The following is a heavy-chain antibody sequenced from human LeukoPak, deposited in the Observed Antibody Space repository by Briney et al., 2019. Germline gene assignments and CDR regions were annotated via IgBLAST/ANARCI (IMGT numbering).Heavy chain of an antibody. Sequence: SETLSLTCTVSGASISSYYWSWIRQPPGKGLEWIGYIYYSGSTNYNPALKSRVTISEDTSKNQISLKLSSVTAADTAVYYCARVRGYYDSSGYDYWGQGTLVTVSS. CDR3: ARVRGYYDSSGYDY. D-gene: IGHD3-22*01. J-gene: IGHJ4*02. CDR2: IYYSGST. V-gene: IGHV4-59*01. CDR1: GASISSYY.